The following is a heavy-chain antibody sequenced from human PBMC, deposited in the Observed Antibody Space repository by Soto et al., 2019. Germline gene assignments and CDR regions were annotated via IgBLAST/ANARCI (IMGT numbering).Heavy chain of an antibody. V-gene: IGHV4-39*01. J-gene: IGHJ4*02. CDR1: GASVSRIGFH. CDR2: IYDAGTT. D-gene: IGHD3-10*01. CDR3: ARRGSGHTFDY. Sequence: QVQLQESGPGLVKPSETLSLTCAVSGASVSRIGFHWGWIRQPPGQGLEWIGSIYDAGTTFYNPSLKSRVTISADTSKNHFSLRLTSVTAADTAVYYCARRGSGHTFDYWGQGILVTVSS.